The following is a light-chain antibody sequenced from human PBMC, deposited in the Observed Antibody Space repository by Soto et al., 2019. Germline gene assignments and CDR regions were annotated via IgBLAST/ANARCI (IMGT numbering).Light chain of an antibody. V-gene: IGLV1-44*01. CDR2: SNN. J-gene: IGLJ1*01. Sequence: QPVLTQPPSVSGAPGQRVTISCTGSTSNIGAGYDVHWYQHLPGTAPTLLIFSNNQRPSGVPARFSGSKSGTSASLAISGLQSGDEGDYYCAAWDDSLNGFYVFGTGTKLTVL. CDR1: TSNIGAGYD. CDR3: AAWDDSLNGFYV.